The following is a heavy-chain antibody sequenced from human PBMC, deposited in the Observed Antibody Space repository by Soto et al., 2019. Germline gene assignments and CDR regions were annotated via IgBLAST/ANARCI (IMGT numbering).Heavy chain of an antibody. CDR3: ASHPLNWSDADS. CDR1: GDSISSSNSH. J-gene: IGHJ4*02. Sequence: PSETLSLTCTVSGDSISSSNSHWGWTRQPPGKGLEYIGSVYYGGAIFYSGSSYSNPSLKSRLSMSVDTSKNQFSLTMKSVTAADTGVYYCASHPLNWSDADSWGQGVLVTVSS. CDR2: VYYGGAIFYSGSS. D-gene: IGHD1-1*01. V-gene: IGHV4-39*01.